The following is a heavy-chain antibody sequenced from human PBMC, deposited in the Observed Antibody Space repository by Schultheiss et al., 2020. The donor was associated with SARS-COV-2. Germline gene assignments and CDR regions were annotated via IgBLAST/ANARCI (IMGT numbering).Heavy chain of an antibody. D-gene: IGHD7-27*01. V-gene: IGHV2-70*10. CDR2: IDWDDDK. Sequence: SWIRQPPGKGLEWIARIDWDDDKYYSTSLKTRLTISKDTSKNQVVLTMTNMDPVDTATYYCARELGTGRPDYWGQGTLVTVSS. J-gene: IGHJ4*02. CDR3: ARELGTGRPDY.